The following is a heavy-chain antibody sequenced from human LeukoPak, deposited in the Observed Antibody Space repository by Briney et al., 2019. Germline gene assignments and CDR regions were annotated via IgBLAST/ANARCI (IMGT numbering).Heavy chain of an antibody. V-gene: IGHV1-69*01. Sequence: WVKVSCKASGGTFSSYAISWVRQAPGQGLEWMGGIIPIFGTASYAQKFQGRVTITADESTSTAYMELSSLRSEDTAVYYCARSLAYCGGDCYSYSFDYWGQGTLVTVSS. J-gene: IGHJ4*02. CDR2: IIPIFGTA. D-gene: IGHD2-21*02. CDR1: GGTFSSYA. CDR3: ARSLAYCGGDCYSYSFDY.